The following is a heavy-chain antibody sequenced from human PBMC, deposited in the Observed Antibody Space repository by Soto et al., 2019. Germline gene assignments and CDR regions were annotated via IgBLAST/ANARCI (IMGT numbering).Heavy chain of an antibody. J-gene: IGHJ4*02. Sequence: HPGGSLRLSCAASGFTFSSYAMHWVRQAPGKGLEWVAVISYDGSNKYYADSVKGRFTISRDNSKNTLYLQMNSLRAEDTAVYYCARDVWIQLSSLDYWGQGTLVTVSS. CDR2: ISYDGSNK. CDR1: GFTFSSYA. CDR3: ARDVWIQLSSLDY. D-gene: IGHD5-18*01. V-gene: IGHV3-30-3*01.